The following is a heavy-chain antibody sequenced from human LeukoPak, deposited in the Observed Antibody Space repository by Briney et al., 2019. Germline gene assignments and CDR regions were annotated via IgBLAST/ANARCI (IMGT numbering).Heavy chain of an antibody. V-gene: IGHV4-39*07. CDR1: GGSISSYY. Sequence: SETLSLTCTVSGGSISSYYWSWIRQPPGKGLEWIGSIYYSGSTYYNPSLKSRVTISVDTSKNQFSLKLSSVTAADTAVYYCATRLGAYCTNDVCWSPWFDPWGQGTLVTVSS. D-gene: IGHD2-8*01. J-gene: IGHJ5*02. CDR3: ATRLGAYCTNDVCWSPWFDP. CDR2: IYYSGST.